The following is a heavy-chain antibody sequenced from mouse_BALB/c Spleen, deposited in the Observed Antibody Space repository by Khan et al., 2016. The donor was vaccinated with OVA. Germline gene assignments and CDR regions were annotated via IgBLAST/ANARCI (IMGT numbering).Heavy chain of an antibody. J-gene: IGHJ4*01. V-gene: IGHV2-6-4*01. D-gene: IGHD2-10*02. Sequence: QVQLKESGPGLVAPSQSLSITCTVSGFSLSRYSVHWVRQPPGKGLEWLGMIWSGGSTDYNSALESRLSISKDNSKSQVFLKMNSLQTDDTAMYXGAKKKYGNYFSLDYWGQGTSATVSS. CDR3: AKKKYGNYFSLDY. CDR2: IWSGGST. CDR1: GFSLSRYS.